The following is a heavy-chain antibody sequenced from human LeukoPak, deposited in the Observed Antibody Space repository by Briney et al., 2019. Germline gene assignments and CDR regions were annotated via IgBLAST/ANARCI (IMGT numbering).Heavy chain of an antibody. Sequence: PGGSLRLSCAASGFTFSDYYMSWIRQAPGKGLEWVSYISSSGSTIYYADSVKGRFTISRDNAKNSLYLQMNSLRAEDTAVYYCARSKAVVVAALDYWGQGPLVTVSS. CDR2: ISSSGSTI. CDR3: ARSKAVVVAALDY. V-gene: IGHV3-11*01. D-gene: IGHD2-15*01. CDR1: GFTFSDYY. J-gene: IGHJ4*02.